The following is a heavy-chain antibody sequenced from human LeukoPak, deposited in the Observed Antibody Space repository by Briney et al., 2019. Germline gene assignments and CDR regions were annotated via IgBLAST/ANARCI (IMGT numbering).Heavy chain of an antibody. CDR1: GASNSRTNDYY. CDR3: ARQDFGSGILPGY. D-gene: IGHD3-10*01. CDR2: TYYSGTT. J-gene: IGHJ4*02. V-gene: IGHV4-39*01. Sequence: PSETLSLTYTVSGASNSRTNDYYWGWIRQPPGKGLEWIGNTYYSGTTSYNPSLKSRVTISVDTSKSHFSLKLSSVTAADTAVYYCARQDFGSGILPGYWGQGTLVTVSS.